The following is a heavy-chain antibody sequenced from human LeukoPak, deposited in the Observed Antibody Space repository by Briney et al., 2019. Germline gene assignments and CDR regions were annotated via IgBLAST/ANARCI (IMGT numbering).Heavy chain of an antibody. CDR2: ISGSGGST. V-gene: IGHV3-23*01. J-gene: IGHJ4*02. D-gene: IGHD2-15*01. Sequence: GGSLRLSCMVSGFTLSSYEMSWIRQAPGKGLECVSAISGSGGSTYYADSVKDRFTISRDNSKNTLYLQMNNLRAEDTAVYYCAPRVVGSAPFDYWGQGTLVTVSS. CDR3: APRVVGSAPFDY. CDR1: GFTLSSYE.